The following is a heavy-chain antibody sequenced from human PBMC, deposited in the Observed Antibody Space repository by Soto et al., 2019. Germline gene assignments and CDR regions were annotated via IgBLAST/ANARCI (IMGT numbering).Heavy chain of an antibody. J-gene: IGHJ5*02. CDR2: IIPIFGTA. D-gene: IGHD3-3*01. CDR1: GGTFSSYA. CDR3: ARGGHITIFGVVKTKWFDP. Sequence: SVKVSCKASGGTFSSYAISWVRQAPGQGLEWMGGIIPIFGTANYAQKFQGRVTITADESTSTAYMELSSLRSEDTAVYYCARGGHITIFGVVKTKWFDPWGQGTLVTVSS. V-gene: IGHV1-69*13.